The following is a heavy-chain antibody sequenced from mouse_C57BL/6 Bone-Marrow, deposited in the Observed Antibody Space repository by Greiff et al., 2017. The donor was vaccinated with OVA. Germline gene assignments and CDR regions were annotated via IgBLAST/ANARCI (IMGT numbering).Heavy chain of an antibody. V-gene: IGHV1-50*01. CDR1: GYTFTSYW. Sequence: VQLKQPGAELVKPGASVKLSCKASGYTFTSYWMQWVKQRPGQGLEWIGEIDPSDSYTNYNQKFKGKATLTVDTSSSTAYMQLSSLTSEDSAVYYCARGGYYGSSPAWFAYWGQGTLVTVSA. CDR3: ARGGYYGSSPAWFAY. CDR2: IDPSDSYT. D-gene: IGHD1-1*01. J-gene: IGHJ3*01.